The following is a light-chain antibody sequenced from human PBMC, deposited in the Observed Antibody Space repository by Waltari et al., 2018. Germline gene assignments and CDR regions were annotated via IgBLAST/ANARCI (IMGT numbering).Light chain of an antibody. Sequence: EALLTQSPLSLPVTPGQPASISCRASQSLVFSDGNTYLNSFHQRPGQPPRRLIYKVSNRDSGVPDRFRGSGSGTHFTLNISRVESEDIGVYYCMQGTQWPWTFGQGTKVEIK. CDR1: QSLVFSDGNTY. CDR3: MQGTQWPWT. V-gene: IGKV2-30*01. J-gene: IGKJ1*01. CDR2: KVS.